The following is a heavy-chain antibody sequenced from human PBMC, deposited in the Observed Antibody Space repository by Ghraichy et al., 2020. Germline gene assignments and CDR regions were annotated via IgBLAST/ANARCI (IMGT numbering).Heavy chain of an antibody. D-gene: IGHD2-15*01. Sequence: SLNISCAASGFTFDDYAMHWVRQAPGKGLEWVSGISWNSGSIGYADSVKGRFTISRDNAKNSLYLQMNSLRAEDTALYYCAKDIDSNPDAFDIWGQGTMVTVSS. J-gene: IGHJ3*02. CDR1: GFTFDDYA. V-gene: IGHV3-9*01. CDR2: ISWNSGSI. CDR3: AKDIDSNPDAFDI.